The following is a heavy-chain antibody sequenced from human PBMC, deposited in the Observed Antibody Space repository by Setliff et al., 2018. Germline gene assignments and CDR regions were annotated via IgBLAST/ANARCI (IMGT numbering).Heavy chain of an antibody. D-gene: IGHD3-22*01. CDR1: GYSFSNFW. Sequence: PGESLKISCKGSGYSFSNFWIGWVRQMPGKGLEWMGIIYPGDSHTRYSPSFQGQVTISVDKSISTAYLQWSTLKASDTAMYYCARHVHYYYDSSGYYVDYWGQGTLVTVSS. CDR2: IYPGDSHT. CDR3: ARHVHYYYDSSGYYVDY. V-gene: IGHV5-51*01. J-gene: IGHJ4*02.